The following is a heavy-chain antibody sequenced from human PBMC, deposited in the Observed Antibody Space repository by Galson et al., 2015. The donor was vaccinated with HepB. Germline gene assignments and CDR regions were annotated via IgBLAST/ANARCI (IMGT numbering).Heavy chain of an antibody. J-gene: IGHJ4*02. CDR1: GGSFSGYY. V-gene: IGHV4-34*01. CDR2: INHSGST. Sequence: ETLSLTCAVYGGSFSGYYWSWIRQPPGKGLEWIGEINHSGSTNYNPSLTSRVTISADTSKNQFSLNLSSVTAADTAVYYCARGLYFYGSGSYYYWGQGTRVTVSS. CDR3: ARGLYFYGSGSYYY. D-gene: IGHD3-10*01.